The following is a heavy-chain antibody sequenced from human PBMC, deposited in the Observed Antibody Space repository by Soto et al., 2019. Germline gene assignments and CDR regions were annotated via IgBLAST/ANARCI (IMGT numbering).Heavy chain of an antibody. CDR3: ARLPAYSSSWYSSPYYYYGLDV. D-gene: IGHD6-13*01. V-gene: IGHV4-39*01. CDR2: IYYSGST. Sequence: NPSETLSLTCTVSGGSISSSSYYWGWIRQPPGKGLEWIGSIYYSGSTYYNPSLKSRVTISVDTSKNQFSLRLSSVTAADAAVYYCARLPAYSSSWYSSPYYYYGLDVWGQGTTVTVSS. CDR1: GGSISSSSYY. J-gene: IGHJ6*02.